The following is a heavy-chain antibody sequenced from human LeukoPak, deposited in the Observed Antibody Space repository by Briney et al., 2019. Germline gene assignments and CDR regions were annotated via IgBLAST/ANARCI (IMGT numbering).Heavy chain of an antibody. CDR2: ISGYNDNT. J-gene: IGHJ6*03. V-gene: IGHV1-18*01. CDR1: GYTFTSYG. CDR3: AVPDYYYYYMDV. Sequence: ASVKVSCKASGYTFTSYGISWVRQAPGQGLEWMGWISGYNDNTKYAQKLQGRVTMTTDTSTNTAYMELRSLRSDDTAVYYCAVPDYYYYYMDVWGKGTTVTVSS.